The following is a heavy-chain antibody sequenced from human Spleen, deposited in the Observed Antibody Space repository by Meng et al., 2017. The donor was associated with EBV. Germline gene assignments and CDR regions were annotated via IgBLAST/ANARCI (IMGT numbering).Heavy chain of an antibody. CDR1: GFPFTDYA. Sequence: EVPLVDSGGGLVQPGRSLRLSCAASGFPFTDYAMSWVRQAPGKGLEWISAISGTGGRTHYADSVKGRFSISRDDSKNTVYLQMNSLTVDDTALYYCAKLLDSWGQGTLVTVSS. D-gene: IGHD3-10*01. V-gene: IGHV3-23*04. CDR3: AKLLDS. J-gene: IGHJ5*01. CDR2: ISGTGGRT.